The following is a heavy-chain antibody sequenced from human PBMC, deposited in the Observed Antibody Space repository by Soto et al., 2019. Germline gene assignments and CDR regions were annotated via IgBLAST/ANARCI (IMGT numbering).Heavy chain of an antibody. CDR3: ARDYYGMDV. CDR1: VGSISSGGYS. V-gene: IGHV4-30-2*06. Sequence: TLSVTCTVSVGSISSGGYSWTWIRQSPGKGLEWIGYTYQSGSAYYNPSLKSRVTISVDRSKNQFSLNLTSVTAADTAVYYCARDYYGMDVWGQGTTVTVSS. CDR2: TYQSGSA. J-gene: IGHJ6*02.